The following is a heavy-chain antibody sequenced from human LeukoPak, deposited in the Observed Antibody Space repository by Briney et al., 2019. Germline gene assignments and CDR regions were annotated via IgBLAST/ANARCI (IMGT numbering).Heavy chain of an antibody. D-gene: IGHD1-1*01. CDR2: IGTAGDT. V-gene: IGHV3-13*01. CDR3: VRVAKERVGGVYYFDY. CDR1: GFTFSDYD. Sequence: GGSLRLSCAASGFTFSDYDMHWVRQATGKGLEWGSAIGTAGDTYYTGSVKGRFTISRENAKNPLYLQMNSLRAGDTAVYYCVRVAKERVGGVYYFDYWGQGTPVTVSS. J-gene: IGHJ4*02.